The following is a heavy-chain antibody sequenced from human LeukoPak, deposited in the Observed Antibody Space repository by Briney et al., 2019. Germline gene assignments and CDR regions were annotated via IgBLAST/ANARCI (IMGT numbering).Heavy chain of an antibody. CDR3: ARDVRLSRRVFDM. CDR2: IYHSGSP. V-gene: IGHV4-4*02. D-gene: IGHD3-16*02. CDR1: GVSISSSNW. J-gene: IGHJ3*02. Sequence: PSETLSLTCAVSGVSISSSNWWNWVRQPPGKGLEWIGEIYHSGSPNYNPSPKSQVTISVDKSKNQFSLKLGSVTAADTAVYYCARDVRLSRRVFDMWGQGTMVSVS.